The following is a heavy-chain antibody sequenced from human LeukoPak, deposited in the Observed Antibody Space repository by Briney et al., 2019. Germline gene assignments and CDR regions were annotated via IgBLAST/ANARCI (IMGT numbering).Heavy chain of an antibody. CDR1: GFTFSSYA. Sequence: GGSLRLSCAASGFTFSSYAMSWVRQAPGKGLEWVSAISGSGGSTYYADSVKGRFTISRDNSKNTLYLQMNSLRAEDTAVYYCAKVADYSSYYYYYYMDVWGKGTTVTVSS. CDR3: AKVADYSSYYYYYYMDV. J-gene: IGHJ6*03. V-gene: IGHV3-23*01. CDR2: ISGSGGST. D-gene: IGHD4-11*01.